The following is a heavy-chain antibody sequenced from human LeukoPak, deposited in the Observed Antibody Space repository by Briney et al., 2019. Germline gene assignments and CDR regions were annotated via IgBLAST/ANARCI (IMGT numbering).Heavy chain of an antibody. CDR1: GGSFSGYY. Sequence: SETLSLTCAVYGGSFSGYYWSWIRQPPGKGLEWIGEINHSGSTNYNPSLKSRVTISVDTPKNQFSLKLSSVTAADTAVYYCAREGNWNYGYYWGQGTLVTVSS. CDR2: INHSGST. J-gene: IGHJ4*02. D-gene: IGHD1-7*01. CDR3: AREGNWNYGYY. V-gene: IGHV4-34*01.